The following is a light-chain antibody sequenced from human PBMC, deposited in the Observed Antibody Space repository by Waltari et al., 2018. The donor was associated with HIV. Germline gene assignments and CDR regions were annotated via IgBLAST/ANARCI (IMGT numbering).Light chain of an antibody. CDR1: NSDIGSYDY. J-gene: IGLJ2*01. V-gene: IGLV2-8*01. CDR3: SSFADRDGFYVL. CDR2: EVS. Sequence: QSALTQPPSASGSPGQSVTLSCTGSNSDIGSYDYVSWYHLHPGKAPKLVISEVSKRPSGVSDLFSCSKSANTAFLTVSGLQAEDDADYYCSSFADRDGFYVLFGGGTRLTVL.